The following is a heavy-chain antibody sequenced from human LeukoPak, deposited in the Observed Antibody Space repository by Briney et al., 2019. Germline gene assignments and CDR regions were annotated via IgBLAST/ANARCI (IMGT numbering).Heavy chain of an antibody. J-gene: IGHJ4*02. CDR3: AKDSAYYYGSGSYRTDY. CDR2: ISGSGGST. CDR1: GFTVSSNY. Sequence: GGSLRLSCAASGFTVSSNYMSWVRQAPGKGLEWVSAISGSGGSTYYADSGKGRFTISRDNSKNTLYLQMTSLRAEDTAVYYCAKDSAYYYGSGSYRTDYWGQGTLVTVSS. V-gene: IGHV3-23*01. D-gene: IGHD3-10*01.